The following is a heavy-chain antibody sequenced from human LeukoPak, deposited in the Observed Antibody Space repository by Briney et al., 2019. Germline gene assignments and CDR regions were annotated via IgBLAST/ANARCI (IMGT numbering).Heavy chain of an antibody. D-gene: IGHD3-22*01. Sequence: ASVKVSCKASGYTFTSYGISWVRQAPGQGLEWMGWISAYNGNTNYAQKLQGRVTVTTDTSTSTAYMELRSLRSDDTAVYYCARGYYYDSSGYYLSWGQGTLVTVSS. J-gene: IGHJ5*02. CDR1: GYTFTSYG. CDR2: ISAYNGNT. V-gene: IGHV1-18*01. CDR3: ARGYYYDSSGYYLS.